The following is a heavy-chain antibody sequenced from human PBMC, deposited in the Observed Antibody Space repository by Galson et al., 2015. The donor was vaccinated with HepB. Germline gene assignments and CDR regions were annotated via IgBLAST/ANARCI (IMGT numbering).Heavy chain of an antibody. CDR1: GFTVSSNY. Sequence: SLRLSCAASGFTVSSNYMSWVRQAPGKGLEWVSVIYSGGSTYHADSVKGRFTISRDNSKNTLYLQMNSLRAEDTAVYYCAKARRQWLAPYYFDYWGQGTLVTVSS. CDR2: IYSGGST. CDR3: AKARRQWLAPYYFDY. D-gene: IGHD6-19*01. J-gene: IGHJ4*02. V-gene: IGHV3-53*01.